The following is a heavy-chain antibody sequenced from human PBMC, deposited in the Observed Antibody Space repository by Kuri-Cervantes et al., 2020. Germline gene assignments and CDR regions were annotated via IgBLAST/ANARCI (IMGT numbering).Heavy chain of an antibody. CDR3: AREHSLIASSGLVDY. CDR2: INPRSGGT. Sequence: VKVSCKASGYTFSGYYIHWVRQAPGQGLEWMGWINPRSGGTDYNQRFQGRVTMTRDTSISTAYMDLSGLTSGDTAVYYCAREHSLIASSGLVDYWGQGTLVTVSS. J-gene: IGHJ4*02. CDR1: GYTFSGYY. D-gene: IGHD2/OR15-2a*01. V-gene: IGHV1-2*02.